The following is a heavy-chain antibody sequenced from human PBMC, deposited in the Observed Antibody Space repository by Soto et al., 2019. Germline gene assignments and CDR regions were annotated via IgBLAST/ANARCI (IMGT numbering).Heavy chain of an antibody. D-gene: IGHD7-27*01. CDR1: GYTFTSYG. CDR3: ARDPTHRELNWGLNWFDP. V-gene: IGHV1-18*01. Sequence: QVQLVQSGAEVKKPGASVKVSCKASGYTFTSYGISWVRQAPGQGLEWMGWISAYNGNTNYAQKRQGRVTMTTDTSTSTAYMELRSLRSDDTAVYYCARDPTHRELNWGLNWFDPWGQGTLVTVSS. CDR2: ISAYNGNT. J-gene: IGHJ5*02.